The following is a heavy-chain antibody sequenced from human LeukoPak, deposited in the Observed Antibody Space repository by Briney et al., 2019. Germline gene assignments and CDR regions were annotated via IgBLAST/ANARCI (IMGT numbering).Heavy chain of an antibody. Sequence: SETLSLTCTVSGGSISSTSYYWGWIRQPPGKGLEWIGNIYYSGSTYYNPSLKSRVTISVDTSKNQFSLRLNSVTAADTAVYYCARDSRSGWGNWFDPWGQGTLVTVSS. V-gene: IGHV4-39*07. J-gene: IGHJ5*02. D-gene: IGHD6-19*01. CDR3: ARDSRSGWGNWFDP. CDR1: GGSISSTSYY. CDR2: IYYSGST.